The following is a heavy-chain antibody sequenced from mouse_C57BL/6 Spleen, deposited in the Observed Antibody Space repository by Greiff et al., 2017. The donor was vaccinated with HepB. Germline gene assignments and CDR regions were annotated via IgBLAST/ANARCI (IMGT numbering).Heavy chain of an antibody. D-gene: IGHD2-4*01. CDR2: ISSGGDYI. CDR1: GFTFSSYA. Sequence: EVQGVESGEGLVKPGGSLKLSCAASGFTFSSYAMSWVRQTPEKRLEWVAYISSGGDYIYYADTVKGRFTISRDNARNTLYLQMSSLKSEDTAMYYCTRAGDYDRFSYYYAMDYWGQGTSVTVSS. J-gene: IGHJ4*01. CDR3: TRAGDYDRFSYYYAMDY. V-gene: IGHV5-9-1*02.